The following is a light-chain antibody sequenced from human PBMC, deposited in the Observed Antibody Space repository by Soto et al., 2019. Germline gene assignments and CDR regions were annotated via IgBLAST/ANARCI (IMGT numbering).Light chain of an antibody. Sequence: DIVLTQSPDSLAVSLGERATINCKSSQTVLYSSNNKNYLAWYQQKPGQPPNLLIYWASTRESGVPDRFSGSGSGTDFTLTISSLQAEDVAVYSCQQYYSAPYTFGQGTKLEIK. CDR3: QQYYSAPYT. CDR1: QTVLYSSNNKNY. CDR2: WAS. J-gene: IGKJ2*01. V-gene: IGKV4-1*01.